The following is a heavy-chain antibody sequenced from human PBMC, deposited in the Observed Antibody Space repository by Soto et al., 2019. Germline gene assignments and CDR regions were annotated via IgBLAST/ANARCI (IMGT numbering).Heavy chain of an antibody. CDR1: GASISSGRSY. D-gene: IGHD5-12*01. V-gene: IGHV4-31*03. J-gene: IGHJ4*02. CDR2: MFYSGST. CDR3: ARDNGYGHFDS. Sequence: TLSVTCTVSGASISSGRSYWSWIRQHPGKGLEWIGYMFYSGSTYYHPSLKSRVNISADTSKNQFSLRLTSVTPADTAVYYCARDNGYGHFDSWGQGTLVTVSS.